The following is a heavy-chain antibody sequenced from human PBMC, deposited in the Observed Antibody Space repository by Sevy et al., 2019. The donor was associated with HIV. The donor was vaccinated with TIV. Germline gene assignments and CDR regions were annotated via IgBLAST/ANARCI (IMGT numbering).Heavy chain of an antibody. J-gene: IGHJ6*02. D-gene: IGHD2-15*01. CDR2: IIPIFGTA. CDR3: ARDSVRYCSGGSCYSWNEYYYYYYGMDV. Sequence: ASVKVSCKASGGTFSSYAISWVRQAPGQGLEWMGGIIPIFGTANYAQKFQGRVTITADESTSTAYMELSGLRSEDRAVYYCARDSVRYCSGGSCYSWNEYYYYYYGMDVWGQGTTVTVSS. CDR1: GGTFSSYA. V-gene: IGHV1-69*13.